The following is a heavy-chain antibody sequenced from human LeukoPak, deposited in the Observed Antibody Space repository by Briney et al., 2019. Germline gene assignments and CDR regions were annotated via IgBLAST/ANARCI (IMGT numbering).Heavy chain of an antibody. CDR2: IIPIFGTA. Sequence: SVKVSCKASGGTFGSYAISWVRQAPGQGLEWMGGIIPIFGTANYAQKFQGRVTITADESTSTAYMELSSLRSEDTAVYYCARVVADSGYSSSWYQGGAFDIWGQGTMVTVSS. CDR3: ARVVADSGYSSSWYQGGAFDI. V-gene: IGHV1-69*13. J-gene: IGHJ3*02. CDR1: GGTFGSYA. D-gene: IGHD6-13*01.